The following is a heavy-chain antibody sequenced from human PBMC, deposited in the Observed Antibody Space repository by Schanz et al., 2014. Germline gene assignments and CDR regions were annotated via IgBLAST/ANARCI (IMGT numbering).Heavy chain of an antibody. CDR1: GFTLSNSD. Sequence: EVQLVETGGGLAQPGGALRLSCAASGFTLSNSDMHWVRQGTGKGLEWVSTIGYLGDTYYPDSVKGRFTVSRDSGQNSLYLQMNSLRAGDTAVYYCARGTDWNLHYWGQGALVTVSS. D-gene: IGHD1-1*01. CDR2: IGYLGDT. J-gene: IGHJ4*02. CDR3: ARGTDWNLHY. V-gene: IGHV3-13*01.